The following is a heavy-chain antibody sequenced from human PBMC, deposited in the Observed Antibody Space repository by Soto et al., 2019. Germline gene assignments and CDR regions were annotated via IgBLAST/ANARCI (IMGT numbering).Heavy chain of an antibody. CDR3: TTTPDYGDYSFDY. D-gene: IGHD4-17*01. CDR1: GFTFSNVW. J-gene: IGHJ4*02. CDR2: IKSKTDGGTT. V-gene: IGHV3-15*07. Sequence: PGGSLRLSCAASGFTFSNVWMNWVRQAPGKGLEWVGRIKSKTDGGTTDYAAPVKGRFTISRDDSKNTLYLQMNSLKTEDTAVYYCTTTPDYGDYSFDYWGQGTLVTVSS.